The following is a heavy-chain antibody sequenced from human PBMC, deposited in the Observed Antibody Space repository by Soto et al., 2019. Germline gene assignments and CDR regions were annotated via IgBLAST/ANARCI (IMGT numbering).Heavy chain of an antibody. Sequence: SETLSLTCTVSGDSIISTDFYWGWVRQPPGKGLEWIGSIFYLGSSYYNPSLKSRVTMSVDTSKNQFSLRLRSVTAADTALYFCARHSLALRKNNWFDPWGQGIMVTVSS. CDR2: IFYLGSS. CDR3: ARHSLALRKNNWFDP. D-gene: IGHD3-3*02. J-gene: IGHJ5*02. CDR1: GDSIISTDFY. V-gene: IGHV4-39*01.